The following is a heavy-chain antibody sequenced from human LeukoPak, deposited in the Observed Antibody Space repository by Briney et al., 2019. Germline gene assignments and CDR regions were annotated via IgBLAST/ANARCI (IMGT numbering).Heavy chain of an antibody. Sequence: SETLSLTCTVSGDSIRSASYYWNWIRQPAGKGLEWIGRFYTSENTNYNPSLKSRVTISLDTSKNQFSLKLTSVTAADTAVYYCARDDSGVVGFAYWGQGTLVTVSS. CDR3: ARDDSGVVGFAY. V-gene: IGHV4-61*02. J-gene: IGHJ4*02. D-gene: IGHD3-3*01. CDR2: FYTSENT. CDR1: GDSIRSASYY.